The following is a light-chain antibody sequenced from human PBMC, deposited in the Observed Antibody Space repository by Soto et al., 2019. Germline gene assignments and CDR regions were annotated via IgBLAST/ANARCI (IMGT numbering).Light chain of an antibody. V-gene: IGLV2-14*03. CDR2: DVN. J-gene: IGLJ1*01. CDR1: SSDVGGYDY. Sequence: QSALTQPASVSGSPGQSITISCTGTSSDVGGYDYVSWYQHHPGKAPKLMIYDVNIRPSGVSNRFSGSKSGNTASLSISGLQAEDEADYPCSSYTRASTLVVFGTGTKLTVL. CDR3: SSYTRASTLVV.